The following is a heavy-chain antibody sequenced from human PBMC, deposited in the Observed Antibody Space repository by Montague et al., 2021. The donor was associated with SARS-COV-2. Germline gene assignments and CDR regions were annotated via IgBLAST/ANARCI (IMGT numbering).Heavy chain of an antibody. CDR2: ISTSAYTT. J-gene: IGHJ3*02. Sequence: SLRLSCAASGFTFSNYDMYWVRQAPGKGPEWISCISTSAYTTSYAGSVKGRFTISRDNGKNSLYLQLNSLRVEDTAVYYCTRDYRSIVGDGLDIWGQGTKVTVSS. D-gene: IGHD3-16*02. V-gene: IGHV3-48*03. CDR1: GFTFSNYD. CDR3: TRDYRSIVGDGLDI.